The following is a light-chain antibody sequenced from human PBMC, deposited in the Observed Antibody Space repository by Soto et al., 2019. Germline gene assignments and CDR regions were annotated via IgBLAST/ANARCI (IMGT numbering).Light chain of an antibody. CDR3: SSYGASNNVL. J-gene: IGLJ2*01. Sequence: QSALTQPPSASGSPGQSVTISCTGTSSDVGGYNYVSWYQQYPGKAPTLMIYEVSKRPSGVPDRFSGSKSGNTASLTVSGLQAEDEADYYCSSYGASNNVLFGGGTKLTVL. CDR2: EVS. V-gene: IGLV2-8*01. CDR1: SSDVGGYNY.